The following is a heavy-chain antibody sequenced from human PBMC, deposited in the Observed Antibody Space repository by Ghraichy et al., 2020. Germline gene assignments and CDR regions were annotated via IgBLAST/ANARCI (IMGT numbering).Heavy chain of an antibody. V-gene: IGHV4-34*01. D-gene: IGHD2-2*01. J-gene: IGHJ5*02. CDR1: GGSFSGYY. CDR2: INHSGST. Sequence: SETLSLTCAVYGGSFSGYYWSWIRQPPGKGLEWIGEINHSGSTNYNPSLKSRVTISVDTSKNQFSLKPSSVTAADTAVYYCARSHLVVPAALNWFDPWGQGTLVTVSS. CDR3: ARSHLVVPAALNWFDP.